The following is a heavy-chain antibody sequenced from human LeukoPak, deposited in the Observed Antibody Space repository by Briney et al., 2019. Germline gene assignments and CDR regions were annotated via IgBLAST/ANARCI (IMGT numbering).Heavy chain of an antibody. D-gene: IGHD3-22*01. J-gene: IGHJ3*02. V-gene: IGHV4-59*01. CDR2: IYYSGST. CDR3: ARSPYYYDSSGYSYNHDAFDI. Sequence: KPSETLSLTCTVSGGSISSYYWSWIRQPPGKGLEWIGYIYYSGSTNYNPSLKSRVTISVDTSKNQFSLKLSSVTAADTAVYYCARSPYYYDSSGYSYNHDAFDIWGQGTMVTVSS. CDR1: GGSISSYY.